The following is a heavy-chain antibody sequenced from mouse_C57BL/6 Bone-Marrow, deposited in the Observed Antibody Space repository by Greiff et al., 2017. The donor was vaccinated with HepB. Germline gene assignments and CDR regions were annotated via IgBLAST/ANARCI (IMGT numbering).Heavy chain of an antibody. D-gene: IGHD2-10*01. V-gene: IGHV14-4*01. Sequence: EVKLMESGAELVRPGASVKLSCTASGFNIKDDYMHWVKQRPEQGLEWIGWIDPENGDTEYASKFQGKATITADTSSNTAYLQLSSLTSEDTAVYYCTTFLPVFAYWGQGTLVTVSA. CDR3: TTFLPVFAY. CDR2: IDPENGDT. J-gene: IGHJ3*01. CDR1: GFNIKDDY.